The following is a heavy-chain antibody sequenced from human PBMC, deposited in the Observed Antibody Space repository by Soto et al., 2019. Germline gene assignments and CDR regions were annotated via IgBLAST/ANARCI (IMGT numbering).Heavy chain of an antibody. Sequence: PSETLSLTCTVSGDSISSDDYYWSWIRQPPGKGLEWVGYIYYRGSTYYNPSLKSRVTISVDTSKNQVSLKLNSVTAADTAVYYCARDYNWNYGVFDPWGQGTLVTVSS. CDR2: IYYRGST. CDR3: ARDYNWNYGVFDP. CDR1: GDSISSDDYY. J-gene: IGHJ5*02. D-gene: IGHD1-7*01. V-gene: IGHV4-30-4*01.